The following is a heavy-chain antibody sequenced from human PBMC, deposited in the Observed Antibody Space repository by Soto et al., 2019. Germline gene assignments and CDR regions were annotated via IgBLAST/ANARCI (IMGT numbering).Heavy chain of an antibody. J-gene: IGHJ5*02. CDR1: GGSFSGYY. CDR2: INHSGST. Sequence: SDTLSLTCAVYGGSFSGYYWSWIRQPPGKGLEWIGEINHSGSTNYNPSLKSRVTISVDTSKNQFSLKLSSVTAADTAVYYCASFDYLHWFEPWGQGTLVTVSS. CDR3: ASFDYLHWFEP. V-gene: IGHV4-34*01. D-gene: IGHD4-17*01.